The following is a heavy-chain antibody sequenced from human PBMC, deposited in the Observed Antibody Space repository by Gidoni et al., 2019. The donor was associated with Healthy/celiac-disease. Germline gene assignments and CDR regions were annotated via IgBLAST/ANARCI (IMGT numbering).Heavy chain of an antibody. CDR1: GFTFSSYS. Sequence: EVQLVESGGGLVKPGRSLRLSCAASGFTFSSYSMSWVRQAPGKGLEWVSSISSSSSYIYYADSVKGRFTISRDNAKNSLYLQMNSLRAEDTAVYYCARDRRLTTVTTVDYWGQGTLVTVSS. CDR3: ARDRRLTTVTTVDY. V-gene: IGHV3-21*01. J-gene: IGHJ4*02. CDR2: ISSSSSYI. D-gene: IGHD4-17*01.